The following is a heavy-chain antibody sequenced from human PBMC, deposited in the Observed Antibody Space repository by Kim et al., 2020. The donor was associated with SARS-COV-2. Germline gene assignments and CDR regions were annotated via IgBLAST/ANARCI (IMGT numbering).Heavy chain of an antibody. V-gene: IGHV3-48*02. CDR2: ISFGGTNR. CDR3: AREARLDGYYHPFDF. CDR1: GFTFSDST. D-gene: IGHD5-18*01. J-gene: IGHJ4*02. Sequence: GGSLRLSCAASGFTFSDSTVNWVRQAPGKGLEWVSYISFGGTNRYYADSVKGRFTISRDNAKNSLYLQMNSLTDDDTAVYYCAREARLDGYYHPFDFWGQGSLVTVSA.